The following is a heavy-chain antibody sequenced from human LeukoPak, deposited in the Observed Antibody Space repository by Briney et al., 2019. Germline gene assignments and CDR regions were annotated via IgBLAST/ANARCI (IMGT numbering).Heavy chain of an antibody. CDR3: AREYYYDSSGYYR. CDR2: ISSSGSTI. CDR1: GFTFSDFY. J-gene: IGHJ5*02. Sequence: GGSLRLSCAASGFTFSDFYMSWIRQAPGKGLEWVSYISSSGSTIYYADSVKGRFTISRDNAKNSLYLQMNSLRAEDTAVYYCAREYYYDSSGYYRWGQGTLVTVSS. V-gene: IGHV3-11*01. D-gene: IGHD3-22*01.